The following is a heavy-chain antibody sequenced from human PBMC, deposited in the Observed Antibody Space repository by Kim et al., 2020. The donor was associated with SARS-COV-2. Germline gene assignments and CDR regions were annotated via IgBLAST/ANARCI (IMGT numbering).Heavy chain of an antibody. CDR3: ARGSPGIAAAGFDY. CDR1: GGSISSYY. Sequence: SETLSLTCTVSGGSISSYYWSWIRQPPGKGLEWIGYIYYSGSTNYNPSLKSRVTISVDTSKNQFSLKLSSVTAADTAVYYCARGSPGIAAAGFDYWGQGTLGTVSS. J-gene: IGHJ4*02. D-gene: IGHD6-13*01. V-gene: IGHV4-59*01. CDR2: IYYSGST.